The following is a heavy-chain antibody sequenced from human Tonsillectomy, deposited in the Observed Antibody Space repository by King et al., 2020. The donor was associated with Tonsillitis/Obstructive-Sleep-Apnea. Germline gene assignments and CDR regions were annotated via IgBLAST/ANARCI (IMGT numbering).Heavy chain of an antibody. V-gene: IGHV3-30*04. J-gene: IGHJ3*02. CDR2: ISYDGSNK. Sequence: VQLVESGGGVVQPGRSLRLSCAASGFIFSDYAIHWVRQAPGKGLEWVAVISYDGSNKYYADSVKGRFTISRDNSKNTLDLQMNSLRAEDTAAYYCAREGIYDSCGYADAFDIWGQGTMVTVSS. CDR3: AREGIYDSCGYADAFDI. CDR1: GFIFSDYA. D-gene: IGHD3-22*01.